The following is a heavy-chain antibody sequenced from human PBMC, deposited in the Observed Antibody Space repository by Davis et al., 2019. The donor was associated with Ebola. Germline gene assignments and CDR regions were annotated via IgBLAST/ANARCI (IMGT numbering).Heavy chain of an antibody. V-gene: IGHV1-2*06. D-gene: IGHD6-19*01. CDR2: ISPNSGGT. CDR1: GYTFTGYY. Sequence: ASVKVSCKASGYTFTGYYIHWVRQAPGQGLEWMGRISPNSGGTNYAQKFQGRVTMTRDTSISTAYMELSRLTSDDTAVYYCARGLYGWYYFDYWGQRTLVTVSS. CDR3: ARGLYGWYYFDY. J-gene: IGHJ4*02.